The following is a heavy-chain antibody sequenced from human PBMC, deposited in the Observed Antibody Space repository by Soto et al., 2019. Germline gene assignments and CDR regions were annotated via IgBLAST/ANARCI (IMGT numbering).Heavy chain of an antibody. J-gene: IGHJ6*02. Sequence: PGGSLRLSCAASGFTFSSYAMHWVRQAPGKGLEWVAVISYDVSNKYYADSVKGRFTISRDNSKNTLYLQMNSLRAEDTAVYYCARGGGPGDILTGSDYGMDVWGQGTRVTVSS. D-gene: IGHD3-9*01. CDR3: ARGGGPGDILTGSDYGMDV. V-gene: IGHV3-30-3*01. CDR2: ISYDVSNK. CDR1: GFTFSSYA.